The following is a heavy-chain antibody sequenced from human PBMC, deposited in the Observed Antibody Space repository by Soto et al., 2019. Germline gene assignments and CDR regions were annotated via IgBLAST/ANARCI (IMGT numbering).Heavy chain of an antibody. CDR2: INPNSGGT. Sequence: QVQLVQSGAEVKKPGASVKVSCKASGYTFTGYYMHWVRQAPGHGLEWMGWINPNSGGTNYAQKFQGRVTMTRDTSISTAYMELSRLRSDDTAVYYCARGYVWGCYRTGRGLGYWGQGTLVTVSS. CDR3: ARGYVWGCYRTGRGLGY. D-gene: IGHD3-16*02. V-gene: IGHV1-2*02. J-gene: IGHJ4*02. CDR1: GYTFTGYY.